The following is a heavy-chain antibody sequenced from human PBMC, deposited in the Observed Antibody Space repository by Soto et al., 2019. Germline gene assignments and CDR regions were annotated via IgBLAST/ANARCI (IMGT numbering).Heavy chain of an antibody. D-gene: IGHD2-2*01. CDR1: GFTFNTYG. V-gene: IGHV3-33*01. Sequence: QVQLVESGGGVVQPGRSLRLSCVASGFTFNTYGMHWIRQAPGKGLEWVALIYYDGSKTFYADSVKGRFTISRDNSKNTMFLQMDRLRAEDTAVYYCSSKYFLGGQGTLVTVSS. CDR2: IYYDGSKT. CDR3: SSKYFL. J-gene: IGHJ4*02.